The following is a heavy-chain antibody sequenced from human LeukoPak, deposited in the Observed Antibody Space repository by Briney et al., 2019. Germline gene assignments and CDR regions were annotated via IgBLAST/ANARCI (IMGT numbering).Heavy chain of an antibody. CDR2: INHSGNT. V-gene: IGHV4-34*01. J-gene: IGHJ4*02. D-gene: IGHD2-2*01. CDR1: GRSFSYYY. Sequence: SETLSLTCAVYGRSFSYYYCSSIRQPPGKGQELIGEINHSGNTNYNPSIKSRVTISVDTSKNQFSLKLSSVTAADTAVYYCAAIPRGHIVVVPAAERDEYFDYWGQGTLVTVSS. CDR3: AAIPRGHIVVVPAAERDEYFDY.